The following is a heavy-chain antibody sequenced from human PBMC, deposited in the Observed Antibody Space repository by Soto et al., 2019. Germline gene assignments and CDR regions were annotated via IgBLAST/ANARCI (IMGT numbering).Heavy chain of an antibody. Sequence: QITLKESGPTLVKPTQTLTLTCTFSGFLLTTRGVGVGWIRQPPGEALERLALIYLDDDKRYSPSLQIKLSSTNDTSKNQVVLTMTDVDPVDTATHYCAHIPNYYQYDWFDPRGQGTLLSVSS. V-gene: IGHV2-5*02. CDR3: AHIPNYYQYDWFDP. CDR1: GFLLTTRGVG. J-gene: IGHJ5*02. CDR2: IYLDDDK. D-gene: IGHD3-16*01.